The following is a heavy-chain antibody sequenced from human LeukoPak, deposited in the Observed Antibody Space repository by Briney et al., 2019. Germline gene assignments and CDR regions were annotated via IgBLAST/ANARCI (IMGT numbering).Heavy chain of an antibody. CDR1: GFTFSDYY. Sequence: PGGSLRLSCAASGFTFSDYYMSWIRQAPGKGLEWVSAISGSGGSTYYADSVKGRFTISRDNSKNTLYLQMNSLRAEDTAVYYCAKQAASGWYENWFDPWGQGTLVTVSS. CDR3: AKQAASGWYENWFDP. J-gene: IGHJ5*02. D-gene: IGHD6-19*01. CDR2: ISGSGGST. V-gene: IGHV3-23*01.